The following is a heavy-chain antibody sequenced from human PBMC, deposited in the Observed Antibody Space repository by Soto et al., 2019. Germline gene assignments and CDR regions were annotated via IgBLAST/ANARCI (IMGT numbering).Heavy chain of an antibody. CDR1: GYTFTSYG. D-gene: IGHD3-16*01. CDR2: ISAYNGNT. V-gene: IGHV1-18*01. CDR3: ARLGGAIRRDFDY. J-gene: IGHJ4*02. Sequence: QVQLVQSGAEVKKPGASVKVSCKASGYTFTSYGISWVRQAPGQGLEWMGWISAYNGNTNYAQKLQGRVTMTTDTPTSTAYLDLRSLRSHDTAVYSCARLGGAIRRDFDYWGQGTLVTVSS.